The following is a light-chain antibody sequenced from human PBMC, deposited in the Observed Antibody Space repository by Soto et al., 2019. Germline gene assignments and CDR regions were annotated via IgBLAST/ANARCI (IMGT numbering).Light chain of an antibody. V-gene: IGKV3-20*01. CDR1: QSVSSSF. CDR2: GAS. Sequence: EIVLTQSPGTLSLSPGEGATLSCRASQSVSSSFLAWYQQKPGQAPRLLIYGASSRATGIPDRFSGSGSGTDFTLTISSLQSEDFAVYYCQQYSNWPPITFGQGTRLEIK. CDR3: QQYSNWPPIT. J-gene: IGKJ5*01.